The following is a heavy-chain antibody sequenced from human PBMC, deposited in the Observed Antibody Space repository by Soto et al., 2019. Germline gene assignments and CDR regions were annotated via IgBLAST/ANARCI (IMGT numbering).Heavy chain of an antibody. Sequence: QITLKESGPTLVKSTQTLTLTCTVSGFSLSTSGLGVGWIRQSPGKALECLALIYWNDDKRYSPSLMSRLTITKDTSKNQVVLTMTNMDPVDTATYYCAQLVSELDYGVYVLAEFFQFWGQGTLVTVSS. V-gene: IGHV2-5*01. J-gene: IGHJ1*01. CDR1: GFSLSTSGLG. D-gene: IGHD4-17*01. CDR2: IYWNDDK. CDR3: AQLVSELDYGVYVLAEFFQF.